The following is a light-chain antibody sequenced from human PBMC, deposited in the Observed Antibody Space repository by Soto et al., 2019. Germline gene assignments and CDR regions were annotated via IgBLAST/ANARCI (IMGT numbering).Light chain of an antibody. CDR1: QSISSW. J-gene: IGKJ1*01. CDR3: QPYSGGWA. CDR2: KAS. Sequence: DIQMTQSPSTLSASVGDRVTITCRASQSISSWLAWYQQKPGKAPKLLIYKASSLEGGVPSRFSGSGSGTEFTLTISGLQPDDFATYYCQPYSGGWACGQGTKVEIK. V-gene: IGKV1-5*03.